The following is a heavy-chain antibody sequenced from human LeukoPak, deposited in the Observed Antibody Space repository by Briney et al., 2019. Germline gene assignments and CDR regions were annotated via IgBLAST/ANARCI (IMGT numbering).Heavy chain of an antibody. CDR2: INPNSGGT. J-gene: IGHJ4*02. CDR3: ARDYGDYVGYFDY. CDR1: GDTFTGYY. V-gene: IGHV1-2*02. Sequence: GASVKVSCKASGDTFTGYYMHWVRQAPGQGLEWMGWINPNSGGTNYAQKFQGRVTMTRDTSISTAYMELSRLRSDDTAVYYCARDYGDYVGYFDYWGQGTLVTVSS. D-gene: IGHD4-17*01.